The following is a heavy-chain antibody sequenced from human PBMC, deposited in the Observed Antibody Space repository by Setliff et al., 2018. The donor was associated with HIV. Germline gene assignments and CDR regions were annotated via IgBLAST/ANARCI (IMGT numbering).Heavy chain of an antibody. V-gene: IGHV4-59*08. CDR1: GGSMSRFY. J-gene: IGHJ5*02. CDR3: ARIGSGWSVGWFDP. Sequence: PSETLSLTCTVSGGSMSRFYWTWIRQPPGKGLEWIGFVYSTGSINYSPSFRGRLTISLDTSENQFSLHLRSVTAADTAVYYCARIGSGWSVGWFDPWGQGTLVTVSS. D-gene: IGHD6-13*01. CDR2: VYSTGSI.